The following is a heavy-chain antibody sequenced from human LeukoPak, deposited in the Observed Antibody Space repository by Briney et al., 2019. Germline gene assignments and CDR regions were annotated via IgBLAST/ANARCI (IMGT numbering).Heavy chain of an antibody. D-gene: IGHD6-6*01. J-gene: IGHJ5*02. Sequence: SGGSLRLSCAASGFTFSSYAMHWVRQAPGQGLEWMGGIIPIFGTANYAQKFQGRVTITTDESTSTAYMELSSLRSEDTAVYYCARLVYSSSSGWFDPWGQGTLVTVSS. CDR1: GFTFSSYA. CDR3: ARLVYSSSSGWFDP. V-gene: IGHV1-69*05. CDR2: IIPIFGTA.